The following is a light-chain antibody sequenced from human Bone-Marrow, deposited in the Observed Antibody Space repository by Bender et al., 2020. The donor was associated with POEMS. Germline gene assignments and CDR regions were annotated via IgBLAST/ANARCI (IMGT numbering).Light chain of an antibody. CDR3: SSYSTSGTLFL. CDR2: DVS. V-gene: IGLV2-14*03. J-gene: IGLJ1*01. Sequence: QSALTQPASVSGSPGQSITISCTGTSSDIGDYNYVSWYQQHPGKAPRVLTYDVSNRPSGVSDRFSGSKSGDTASLTISGLQAEDEAFYFCSSYSTSGTLFLFGTGTKLTVL. CDR1: SSDIGDYNY.